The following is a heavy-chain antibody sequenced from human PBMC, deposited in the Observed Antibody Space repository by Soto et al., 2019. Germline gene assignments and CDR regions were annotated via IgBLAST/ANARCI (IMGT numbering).Heavy chain of an antibody. D-gene: IGHD3-3*01. CDR3: AILVLSPRNYDLWCRYYTGMGPEY. CDR1: GYTFTSYY. J-gene: IGHJ4*02. Sequence: WASVKVSCKASGYTFTSYYMHWVRQAPGQGLEWMGIINPSGGSTSYAQKFQGRATMTRDTSTSTVYMELSSLRSEDAAVYYCAILVLSPRNYDLWCRYYTGMGPEYLGQGTLLTVSS. V-gene: IGHV1-46*01. CDR2: INPSGGST.